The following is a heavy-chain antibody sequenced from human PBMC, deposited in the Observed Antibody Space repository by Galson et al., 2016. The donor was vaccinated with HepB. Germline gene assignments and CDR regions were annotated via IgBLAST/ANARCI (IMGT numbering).Heavy chain of an antibody. CDR2: IRGNGGST. J-gene: IGHJ4*02. CDR3: AKGGMLIPRFDY. V-gene: IGHV3-23*01. CDR1: GFTLSTYA. Sequence: SLRLSCAASGFTLSTYAMSWVRQAPGKGLEWVSTIRGNGGSTSCADSVKGRFTISSDSSKNTVYLQMNSLRAGDTAVYYCAKGGMLIPRFDYWGQGTLVTVSS. D-gene: IGHD3-16*01.